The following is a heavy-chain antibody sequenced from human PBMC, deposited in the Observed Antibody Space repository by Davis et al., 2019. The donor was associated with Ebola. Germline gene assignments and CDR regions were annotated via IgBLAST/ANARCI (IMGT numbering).Heavy chain of an antibody. V-gene: IGHV1-46*01. CDR1: GYTFTSYY. CDR3: ARRTGRWLPSNY. CDR2: INPSGGST. Sequence: ASVKVSCKASGYTFTSYYMHWVRQAPGQGLEWMGIINPSGGSTNYAQKLQGRVTMTTDTSTSTAYMELRSLRSEDTAVYYCARRTGRWLPSNYWGQGTLVTVSS. J-gene: IGHJ4*02. D-gene: IGHD5-24*01.